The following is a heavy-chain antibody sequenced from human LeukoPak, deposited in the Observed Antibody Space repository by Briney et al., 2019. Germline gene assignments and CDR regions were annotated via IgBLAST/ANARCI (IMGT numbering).Heavy chain of an antibody. J-gene: IGHJ4*02. CDR2: ISSSSSYI. CDR3: ARGPDTTH. V-gene: IGHV3-21*01. D-gene: IGHD1-1*01. CDR1: GFTFSNAW. Sequence: GGSLRLSCAASGFTFSNAWMNWVRQAPGKGLEWVSSISSSSSYIYYADSVKGRFTISRDNAKNSLYLQMNSLRAEDTAVYYCARGPDTTHWGQGTLVTVSS.